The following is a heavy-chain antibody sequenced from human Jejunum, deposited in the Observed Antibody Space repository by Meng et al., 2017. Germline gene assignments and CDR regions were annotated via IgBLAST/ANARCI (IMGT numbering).Heavy chain of an antibody. D-gene: IGHD6-13*01. Sequence: GGSLRLSCAASGFTFTRHSMNWVRQAPGKGLEWVSSISSSRSYIYYADSVKGRFTISRDNAENSLYLQMDSLRAEDTAVYYCARETAPGTQRQFDYWGQGTLVTVSS. CDR2: ISSSRSYI. J-gene: IGHJ4*02. CDR3: ARETAPGTQRQFDY. CDR1: GFTFTRHS. V-gene: IGHV3-21*01.